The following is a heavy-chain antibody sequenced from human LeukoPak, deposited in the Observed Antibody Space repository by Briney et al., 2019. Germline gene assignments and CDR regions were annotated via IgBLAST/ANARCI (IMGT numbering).Heavy chain of an antibody. CDR3: ARRAYSVPYAFEI. CDR2: LFYSGST. V-gene: IGHV4-39*01. Sequence: KPSETLSLTCTVSGGSISSSLDFCGGIRQPPGKGLQWIGTLFYSGSTKYNPSLKSRVNIYAVTSKSQFSLKMTSVTAADTAVYYCARRAYSVPYAFEIWGQGTMVTVS. CDR1: GGSISSSLDF. J-gene: IGHJ3*02. D-gene: IGHD2-21*01.